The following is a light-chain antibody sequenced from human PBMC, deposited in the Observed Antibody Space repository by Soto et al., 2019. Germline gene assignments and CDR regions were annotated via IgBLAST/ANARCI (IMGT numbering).Light chain of an antibody. CDR1: QTISRN. V-gene: IGKV3-15*01. CDR3: QQYNNWPSWT. Sequence: EIGMTQSPATPSLSPGERATLSCRASQTISRNFLAWYQQKPGQAPRLLIYGASTRATGIPARFSGSGSGTEFTLTISSLQSEDFAVYYCQQYNNWPSWTFGQGTKVDI. CDR2: GAS. J-gene: IGKJ1*01.